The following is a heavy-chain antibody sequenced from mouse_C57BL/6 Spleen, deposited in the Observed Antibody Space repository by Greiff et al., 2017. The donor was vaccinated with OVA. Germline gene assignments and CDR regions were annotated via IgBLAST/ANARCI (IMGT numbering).Heavy chain of an antibody. CDR1: GFTFSDYG. CDR2: ISSGSSTI. Sequence: DVKLEESGGGLVKPGGSLKLSCAASGFTFSDYGMHWVRQAPEKGLEWVAYISSGSSTIYYADTVKGRFTISRDNAKNTLFLQMTSLRSEDTAMYYCARPGYYGSSLYAMDYWGQGTSVTVSS. CDR3: ARPGYYGSSLYAMDY. J-gene: IGHJ4*01. D-gene: IGHD1-1*01. V-gene: IGHV5-17*01.